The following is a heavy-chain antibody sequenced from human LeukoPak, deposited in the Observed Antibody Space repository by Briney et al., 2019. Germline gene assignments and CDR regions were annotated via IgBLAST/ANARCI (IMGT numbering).Heavy chain of an antibody. CDR1: GFTFSSYN. V-gene: IGHV3-21*01. Sequence: PGGSLRLSCAASGFTFSSYNMNWVRQAPGKGLEWVSSIDSNTGSIYYADSVKGRFTLSRDNARNSLFLQVNSLTAEDTAVYYCARVRSTGWEFEDWGQGTLVTVSS. CDR3: ARVRSTGWEFED. CDR2: IDSNTGSI. D-gene: IGHD6-19*01. J-gene: IGHJ4*02.